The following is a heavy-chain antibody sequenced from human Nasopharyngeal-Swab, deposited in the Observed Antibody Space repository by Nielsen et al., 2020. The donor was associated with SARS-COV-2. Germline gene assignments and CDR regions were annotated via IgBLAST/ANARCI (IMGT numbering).Heavy chain of an antibody. CDR3: ARDWRRVRMGSVDYGMDV. D-gene: IGHD2-15*01. CDR1: GFSISSYG. CDR2: IWYDGSKK. V-gene: IGHV3-33*01. J-gene: IGHJ6*02. Sequence: AGSLRLSCAASGFSISSYGMHWVRQAPGKGLEWVAVIWYDGSKKYYADSVKGRFTISSDNSKNTLYLQMNSLRAEDTAVYYCARDWRRVRMGSVDYGMDVWGQGTTVTVSS.